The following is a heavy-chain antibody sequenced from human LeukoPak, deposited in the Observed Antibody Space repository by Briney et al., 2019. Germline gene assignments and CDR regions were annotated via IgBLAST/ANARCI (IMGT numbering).Heavy chain of an antibody. CDR3: ARSSVYSSSWYAYYFDY. J-gene: IGHJ4*02. V-gene: IGHV1-69*13. CDR2: IIPIFGTA. Sequence: SVKVSCKASGGTFSSYAISWVRQAPGQGLKWMGGIIPIFGTANYAQKLQGRVTITADESTSTAYMELSSLRSEDTAVYYCARSSVYSSSWYAYYFDYWGQGTLVTVSS. D-gene: IGHD6-13*01. CDR1: GGTFSSYA.